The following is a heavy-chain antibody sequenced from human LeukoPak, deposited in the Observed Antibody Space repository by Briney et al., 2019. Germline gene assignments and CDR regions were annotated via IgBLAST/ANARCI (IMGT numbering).Heavy chain of an antibody. CDR2: IYHSGST. CDR1: GYSISSGYY. CDR3: ARGGYYGDDVFDTHDCFDP. V-gene: IGHV4-38-2*02. J-gene: IGHJ5*02. D-gene: IGHD4-17*01. Sequence: SEILSLTCTVSGYSISSGYYWGWIRQPPGKGLEWIGSIYHSGSTYYNPFLKSRVTISVDTSKNQFSLKLSSVTAADTAVYYCARGGYYGDDVFDTHDCFDPWGQGTLVTVSS.